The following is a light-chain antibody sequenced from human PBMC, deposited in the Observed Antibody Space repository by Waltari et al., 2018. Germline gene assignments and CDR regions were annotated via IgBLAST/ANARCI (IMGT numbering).Light chain of an antibody. CDR2: EGT. CDR1: SNDVGNSKH. J-gene: IGLJ2*01. Sequence: QPALTQPASVSGSPGQSITISCTGTSNDVGNSKHVCWYQQHPGKAPKRIISEGTERSSGVSARFSGSKSGNTASLTIPGLQAEDEADYYCLSYTSSITFVFGGGTKLSVL. V-gene: IGLV2-23*03. CDR3: LSYTSSITFV.